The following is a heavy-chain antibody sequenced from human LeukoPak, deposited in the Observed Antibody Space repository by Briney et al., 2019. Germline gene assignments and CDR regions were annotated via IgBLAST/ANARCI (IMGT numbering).Heavy chain of an antibody. CDR1: GLTFSNHA. CDR3: TRELFDFNY. D-gene: IGHD3-10*01. Sequence: GGSLRLSCAASGLTFSNHAMGWVRQAPGKGLEWISEISGSGGSTYYADSVKGRFTISRDNSKNTLYLQMNSLRAEDTAVYYCTRELFDFNYWGQGTLVTVSS. J-gene: IGHJ4*02. V-gene: IGHV3-23*01. CDR2: ISGSGGST.